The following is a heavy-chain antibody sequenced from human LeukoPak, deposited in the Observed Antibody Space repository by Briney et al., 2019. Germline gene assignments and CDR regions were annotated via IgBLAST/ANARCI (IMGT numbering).Heavy chain of an antibody. CDR1: GFTFDDYA. D-gene: IGHD3-10*01. Sequence: SLRLSCAASGFTFDDYAMHWVRQAPGKGLEWVSGISWNSGSIGYADSVKGRFTISRDNAKNSLYLQMNSLRAEDTALYYCARGAYYGSGKSYYMDVWGKGTTVTISS. V-gene: IGHV3-9*01. CDR3: ARGAYYGSGKSYYMDV. CDR2: ISWNSGSI. J-gene: IGHJ6*03.